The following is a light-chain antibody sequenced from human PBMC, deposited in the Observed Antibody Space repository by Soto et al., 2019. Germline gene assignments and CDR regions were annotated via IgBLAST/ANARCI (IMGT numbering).Light chain of an antibody. CDR1: QDIRNE. J-gene: IGKJ1*01. V-gene: IGKV1-17*01. CDR3: QQYNSQWT. Sequence: DIQMTQSPSSLSASVGDTVTITCRASQDIRNELGWYQQKPGTAPKFLIYAASSLHSGVPSRFSGSGSGTEFTLTISSLQPDDFATYYCQQYNSQWTFGQGTKVDIK. CDR2: AAS.